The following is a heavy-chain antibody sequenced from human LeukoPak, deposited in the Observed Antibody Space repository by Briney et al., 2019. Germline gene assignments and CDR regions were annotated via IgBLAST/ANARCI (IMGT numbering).Heavy chain of an antibody. V-gene: IGHV1-2*02. CDR2: INPNSGGT. Sequence: ASVKVSCKASGYTFTGYYMHWVRQAPGQGLEWMGWINPNSGGTNYAQKFQGRVTMTRDTSISTAYMELSRLRSDDTAVYYCARVRKGIAAAGYLNWFDPWGQGTLVTVSS. CDR1: GYTFTGYY. CDR3: ARVRKGIAAAGYLNWFDP. D-gene: IGHD6-13*01. J-gene: IGHJ5*02.